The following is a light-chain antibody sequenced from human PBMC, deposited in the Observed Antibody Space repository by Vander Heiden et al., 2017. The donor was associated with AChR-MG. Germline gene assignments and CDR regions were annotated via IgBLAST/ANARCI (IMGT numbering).Light chain of an antibody. CDR3: MQALQTPYT. CDR2: LGS. CDR1: QSLLHSNGYNY. Sequence: LMTQCPLSLPVPPGEPASISCRSSQSLLHSNGYNYLDWYLQKPGQSPQLMIYLGSNRASGVPDRFSGSGSGTDFTLKISRVEAEDVGVYYCMQALQTPYTFGQGTKLEIK. V-gene: IGKV2-28*01. J-gene: IGKJ2*01.